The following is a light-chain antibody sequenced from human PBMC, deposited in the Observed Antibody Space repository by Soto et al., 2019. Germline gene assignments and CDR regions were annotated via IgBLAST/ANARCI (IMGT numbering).Light chain of an antibody. CDR1: QNITSTF. J-gene: IGKJ1*01. V-gene: IGKV3-20*01. Sequence: IGLTQSAGTMSVSPGDTATVACRASQNITSTFLACQQQKARQAPRLLYYAVSTRATGIPDRCRGSWSGTIFTLTISRLEPEAVPAYYWQQYCSSGTFGQGTKVDIK. CDR3: QQYCSSGT. CDR2: AVS.